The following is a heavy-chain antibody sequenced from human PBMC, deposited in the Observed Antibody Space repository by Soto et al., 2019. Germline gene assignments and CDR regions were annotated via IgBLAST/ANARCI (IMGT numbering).Heavy chain of an antibody. Sequence: GGSLRLSCAASGLTFSSYAMPWVRQAPGKGLEWVAVISYDGSNKYYADSVKGRFTISRDNSKNTLYLQMNSLRAEDTAVYYCARDHRPFVGDYYYYYGMDVWGQGTTVTVSS. CDR2: ISYDGSNK. CDR1: GLTFSSYA. V-gene: IGHV3-30-3*01. CDR3: ARDHRPFVGDYYYYYGMDV. J-gene: IGHJ6*02. D-gene: IGHD3-10*01.